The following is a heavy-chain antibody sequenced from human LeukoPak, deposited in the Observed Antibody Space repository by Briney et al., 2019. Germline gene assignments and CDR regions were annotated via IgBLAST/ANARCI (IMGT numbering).Heavy chain of an antibody. V-gene: IGHV4-39*01. D-gene: IGHD5-18*01. Sequence: SETLSLTCTVSGGSISGSDYYWAWIRPPPGKGLEWIGNIYYSVNTYYNPSLQSRVTVSVDTSKNQFSLKLSSVTAADTAVYYCARLAYTYGLADYWGQGILVTVSS. J-gene: IGHJ4*02. CDR2: IYYSVNT. CDR3: ARLAYTYGLADY. CDR1: GGSISGSDYY.